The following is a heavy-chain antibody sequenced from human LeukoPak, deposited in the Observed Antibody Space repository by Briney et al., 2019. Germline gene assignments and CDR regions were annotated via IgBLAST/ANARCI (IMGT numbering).Heavy chain of an antibody. CDR3: ARDPYSGGYSAYYYYYMDV. CDR2: INGRGGST. J-gene: IGHJ6*03. Sequence: GGSLRLSCAASGFTFSNYAMSWVRQAPGKGLEWVSSINGRGGSTYYADSVKGRFTISRDNAKNSLYLQMNSLRAEDTAMYYCARDPYSGGYSAYYYYYMDVWGKGTTVTVSS. CDR1: GFTFSNYA. D-gene: IGHD1-26*01. V-gene: IGHV3-23*01.